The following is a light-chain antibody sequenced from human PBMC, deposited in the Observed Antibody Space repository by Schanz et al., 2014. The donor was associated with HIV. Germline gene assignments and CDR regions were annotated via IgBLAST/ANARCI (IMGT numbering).Light chain of an antibody. CDR1: SSDVGGYKY. V-gene: IGLV2-11*01. CDR2: DVS. Sequence: QSALTQPRSVSESPGQSVTISCTGTSSDVGGYKYLSWYQQHPGKAPKLIIFDVSKRPSGVPDRFSGSKSGNTASLTVSGLQAEDEADYYCCSYAGSYTWVFGGGTKLTVL. J-gene: IGLJ3*02. CDR3: CSYAGSYTWV.